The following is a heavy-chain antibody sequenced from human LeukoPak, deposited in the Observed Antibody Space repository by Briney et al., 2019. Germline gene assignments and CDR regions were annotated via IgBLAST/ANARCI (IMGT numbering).Heavy chain of an antibody. V-gene: IGHV1-2*06. D-gene: IGHD7-27*01. Sequence: AASVKVSCKASGYTFTGYYMQWVRQAPGQGLEWMGRINPNSGGTDYAQNFQGRVTMTRDTSIRTVFMELSGPNSNATAVYFFARQGSLGTWFDPWGQGTLVTVSS. CDR3: ARQGSLGTWFDP. CDR1: GYTFTGYY. CDR2: INPNSGGT. J-gene: IGHJ5*02.